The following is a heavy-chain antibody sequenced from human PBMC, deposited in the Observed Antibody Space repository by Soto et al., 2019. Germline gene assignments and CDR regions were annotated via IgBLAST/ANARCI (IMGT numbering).Heavy chain of an antibody. CDR2: ISPDGGRT. V-gene: IGHV1-46*01. CDR3: ATRDPGHY. Sequence: APVKVASTASRYTVSTSEVPVVRQAPGQGLEWMGIISPDGGRTSYAQKFQGRVTMTRDTSTSTVYMELSSLRSEDTAVYYCATRDPGHYWGQGTLVTVSS. J-gene: IGHJ4*02. CDR1: RYTVSTSE.